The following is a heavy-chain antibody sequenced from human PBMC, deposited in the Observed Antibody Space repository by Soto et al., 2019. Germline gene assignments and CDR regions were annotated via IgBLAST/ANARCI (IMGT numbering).Heavy chain of an antibody. V-gene: IGHV3-23*01. CDR2: ISGNAHAT. Sequence: EVHLLESAGGLVQPGGSLRISCAASGFIFSDYAMSWVRQAPGKRLEWVSAISGNAHATYYAASVKGRFTISRDNSKNTLYLQMDSLRVEDTARYYCVKDAPQPFSDWGRGTLVTVSS. CDR3: VKDAPQPFSD. J-gene: IGHJ4*02. CDR1: GFIFSDYA. D-gene: IGHD3-3*02.